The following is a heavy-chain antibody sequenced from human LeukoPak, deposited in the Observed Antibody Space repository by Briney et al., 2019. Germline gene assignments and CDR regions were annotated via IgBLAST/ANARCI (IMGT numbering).Heavy chain of an antibody. CDR2: INHSGST. Sequence: SETLSLTCAVYGGSFSGYYWSWIRQPPGKGLEWIGEINHSGSTNYNPSLKSRVTISVDTSKNQFSLKLSSVTAADTAVYYCARGRGYCGGGSCSLGWFDPWGQGTLVTVSS. J-gene: IGHJ5*02. CDR3: ARGRGYCGGGSCSLGWFDP. CDR1: GGSFSGYY. V-gene: IGHV4-34*01. D-gene: IGHD2-15*01.